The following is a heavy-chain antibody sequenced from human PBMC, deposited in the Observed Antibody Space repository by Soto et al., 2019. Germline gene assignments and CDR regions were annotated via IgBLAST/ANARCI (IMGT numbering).Heavy chain of an antibody. D-gene: IGHD3-22*01. J-gene: IGHJ4*02. V-gene: IGHV2-70*04. CDR1: GFSLSTSGMR. CDR3: ARMDDAYYYDSSGYYAD. CDR2: IDWDDDK. Sequence: SGPTLVNPTQTLTLTCTFSGFSLSTSGMRVSLIRQPPGKALEWLARIDWDDDKFYSTSLKTRLTISKDTSKNQVVLTMTNMDPVDTATYYCARMDDAYYYDSSGYYADWGQGTLVTVYS.